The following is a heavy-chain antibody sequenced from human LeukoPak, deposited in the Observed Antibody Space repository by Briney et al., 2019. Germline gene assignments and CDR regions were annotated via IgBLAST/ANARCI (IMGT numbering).Heavy chain of an antibody. Sequence: MPSETLSLTCTVSGGSIGRYYWGWIRQPAGKGLEWVGRIYTSGSTNYNPSLKSRVSMSVDTSKNQFSLKLSSVTAADTAVYYCAKFFTTDYYFDYWGQGTLVTVSS. CDR3: AKFFTTDYYFDY. CDR1: GGSIGRYY. V-gene: IGHV4-4*07. CDR2: IYTSGST. D-gene: IGHD3-22*01. J-gene: IGHJ4*02.